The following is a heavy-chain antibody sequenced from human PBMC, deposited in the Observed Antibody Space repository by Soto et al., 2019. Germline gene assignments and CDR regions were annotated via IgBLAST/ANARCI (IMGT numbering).Heavy chain of an antibody. D-gene: IGHD3-22*01. V-gene: IGHV3-21*01. Sequence: GGSLRLSCTASGFTFSRFNMNWVRQAPGKGLEWVSSISPSSSYIYYADSVKGRFTISRDDAKNSLYLQMNGLRAADTAVYYCARGADYYDSSDYYNFDYWGHGTLVTVSS. CDR1: GFTFSRFN. J-gene: IGHJ4*01. CDR3: ARGADYYDSSDYYNFDY. CDR2: ISPSSSYI.